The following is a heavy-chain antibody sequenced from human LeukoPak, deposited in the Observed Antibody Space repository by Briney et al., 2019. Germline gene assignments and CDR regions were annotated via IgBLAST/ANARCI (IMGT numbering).Heavy chain of an antibody. V-gene: IGHV3-15*01. CDR2: IKSKTDGGTT. CDR3: TTQGAYDYVWGSYDY. D-gene: IGHD3-16*01. Sequence: GGSLRLSCAASGFTFSDAWMSWVRQAPWKGLEWVGRIKSKTDGGTTDYAAPVKGRFTISRDDSKNTLYLQMNSLKTEDTAVYYCTTQGAYDYVWGSYDYWGQGTLVTVSS. CDR1: GFTFSDAW. J-gene: IGHJ4*02.